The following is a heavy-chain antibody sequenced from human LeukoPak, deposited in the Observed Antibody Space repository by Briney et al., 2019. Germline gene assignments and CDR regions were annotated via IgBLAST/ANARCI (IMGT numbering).Heavy chain of an antibody. CDR2: INHSGST. CDR1: GGSFSGYY. J-gene: IGHJ4*02. D-gene: IGHD6-19*01. V-gene: IGHV4-34*01. CDR3: AGDIAVAGSDY. Sequence: SETLSLTCAVYGGSFSGYYWSWLRQPPGKGLEWIGEINHSGSTNYNPSIKSRVAISVDTSKNQFSLKQRSVTAADTAGYYCAGDIAVAGSDYWGQGTLVTVSS.